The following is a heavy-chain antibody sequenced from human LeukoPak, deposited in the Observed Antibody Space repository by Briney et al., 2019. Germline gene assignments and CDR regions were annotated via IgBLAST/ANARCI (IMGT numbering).Heavy chain of an antibody. V-gene: IGHV3-21*01. Sequence: GGSLRLSCAASGFTFSSYEMNWVRQAPGKGLELVSSISSGSTYRYYADSVKGRFTISRDNAENSLFLQMDSLRAEDTALYYCARDSERRDGFSLYFFDYWGRGTPVTVSS. D-gene: IGHD5-24*01. CDR3: ARDSERRDGFSLYFFDY. CDR2: ISSGSTYR. J-gene: IGHJ4*02. CDR1: GFTFSSYE.